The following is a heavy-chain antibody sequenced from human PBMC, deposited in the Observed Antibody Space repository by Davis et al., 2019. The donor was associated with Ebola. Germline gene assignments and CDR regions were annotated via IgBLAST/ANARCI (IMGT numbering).Heavy chain of an antibody. V-gene: IGHV1-69*13. D-gene: IGHD3-10*01. J-gene: IGHJ5*02. CDR3: ATGNYGSGSRNWFDP. CDR2: IIPIFGTA. Sequence: SVKVSCKASGGTFSSYAISWVRQAPGQGLEWMGGIIPIFGTANYAQKFQGRVTITADESTSTAYMELSSLRSEDTAVYYCATGNYGSGSRNWFDPWGQGTLVTVSS. CDR1: GGTFSSYA.